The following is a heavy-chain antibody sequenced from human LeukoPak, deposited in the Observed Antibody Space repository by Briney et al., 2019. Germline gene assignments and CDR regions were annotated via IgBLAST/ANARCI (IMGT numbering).Heavy chain of an antibody. J-gene: IGHJ5*02. CDR2: INHSGST. CDR3: ARDVDNVAVAGNWFDP. D-gene: IGHD6-19*01. Sequence: PSETLSLTCAVYGGSFSGYYWSWIRQPPGKGLEWIGEINHSGSTNYNPSLKSRVTISVDTSKNQFSLKLSSVTAADTAVYYCARDVDNVAVAGNWFDPWGQGTLVTVSS. V-gene: IGHV4-34*01. CDR1: GGSFSGYY.